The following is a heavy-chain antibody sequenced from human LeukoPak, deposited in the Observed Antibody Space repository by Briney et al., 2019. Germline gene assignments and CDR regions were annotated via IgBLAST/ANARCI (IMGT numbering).Heavy chain of an antibody. D-gene: IGHD3-10*01. CDR1: GFTFSSYA. Sequence: GGSLRLSCAASGFTFSSYAMHWVRQAPGKGLEWVAVIPYDGSNKYYADSVKGRFTISRDNSKNTLYLQMNSPRAEDTAVYYCARESMVRGVRYGMDVWGQGTTVTVSS. CDR3: ARESMVRGVRYGMDV. J-gene: IGHJ6*02. CDR2: IPYDGSNK. V-gene: IGHV3-30-3*01.